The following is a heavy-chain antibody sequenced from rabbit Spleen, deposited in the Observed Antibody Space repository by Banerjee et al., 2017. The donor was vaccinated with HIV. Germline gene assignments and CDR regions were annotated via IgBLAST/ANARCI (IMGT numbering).Heavy chain of an antibody. CDR2: IYGATGSSA. V-gene: IGHV1S45*01. CDR1: GFSFSSHLY. Sequence: QQQLEESGGDLVKPEGSLTLTCTASGFSFSSHLYMCWVRQAPGKGLELIACIYGATGSSAWYANWAKGRFTISKTSSITVTLQMTSLTVADTATYWCARAANNIGYCAGLWGPGTLVTVS. J-gene: IGHJ4*01. D-gene: IGHD1-1*01. CDR3: ARAANNIGYCAGL.